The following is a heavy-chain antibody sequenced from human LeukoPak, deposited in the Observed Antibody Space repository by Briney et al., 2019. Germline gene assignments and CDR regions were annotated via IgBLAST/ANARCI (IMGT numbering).Heavy chain of an antibody. D-gene: IGHD3-10*01. CDR2: INHSGST. Sequence: SETLSLTCTVSGGSISSSSYYWSWIRQPPGKGLEWIGEINHSGSTNYNPSLKSRVTISVDTSKNQFSLKLSSVTAADTAVYYCARVFYYGSGSYYRWMSWFDPWGQGTLVTVSS. J-gene: IGHJ5*02. CDR1: GGSISSSSYY. CDR3: ARVFYYGSGSYYRWMSWFDP. V-gene: IGHV4-39*07.